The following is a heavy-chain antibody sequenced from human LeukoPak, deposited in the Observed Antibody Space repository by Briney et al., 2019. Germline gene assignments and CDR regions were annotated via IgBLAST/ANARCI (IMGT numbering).Heavy chain of an antibody. CDR2: IKQDGSEK. Sequence: QSGGSLRLSCAASGFTFSSNWMSWVLQAPGKGLEWVANIKQDGSEKYYVDSVKGRFTISRDNAKNSLYLQMNSLRAEDTAVYYCARDPPLITAAGSRYFQHWGQGTLVTVSS. CDR1: GFTFSSNW. D-gene: IGHD6-13*01. J-gene: IGHJ1*01. CDR3: ARDPPLITAAGSRYFQH. V-gene: IGHV3-7*01.